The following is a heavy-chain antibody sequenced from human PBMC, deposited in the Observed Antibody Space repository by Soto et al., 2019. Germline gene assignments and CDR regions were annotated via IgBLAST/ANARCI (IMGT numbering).Heavy chain of an antibody. CDR1: GFTVSSNY. J-gene: IGHJ4*02. Sequence: GGSLRLSCAASGFTVSSNYMSWVRQAPGKGLEWVSVIYSGGSTYYADSVKGRFTISRDNSKNTLFLQLNSLRAEDTAVYYCAKELLRLGESLERYFDYWGQGTLVTVSS. V-gene: IGHV3-53*01. CDR3: AKELLRLGESLERYFDY. CDR2: IYSGGST. D-gene: IGHD3-10*01.